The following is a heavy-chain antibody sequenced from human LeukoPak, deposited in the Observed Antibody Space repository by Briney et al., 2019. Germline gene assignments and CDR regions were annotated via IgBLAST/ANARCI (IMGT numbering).Heavy chain of an antibody. CDR3: ASNLVVRGRFDAFDI. J-gene: IGHJ3*02. V-gene: IGHV1-69*02. CDR2: IIPILGIA. D-gene: IGHD2-15*01. Sequence: ASVKVSCKASGGTFSSYTISWVRQAPGQGLEWMGRIIPILGIANYAQKFQGRVTITADKSTSTAYMELSSLRSEDTAVYYCASNLVVRGRFDAFDIWGQGTMVTVSS. CDR1: GGTFSSYT.